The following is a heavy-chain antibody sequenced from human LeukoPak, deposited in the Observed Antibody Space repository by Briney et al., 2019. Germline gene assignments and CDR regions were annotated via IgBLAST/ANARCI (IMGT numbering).Heavy chain of an antibody. V-gene: IGHV3-30*03. CDR3: ARGSYGDYGY. Sequence: GGSLRLSCAASGFTFSNFAISWVRQAPGKGLEWVAVISYDGSNKYYADSVKGRFTISRDNSKNTLYLQMNSLRAEDTAVYYCARGSYGDYGYWGQGTLVTVSS. CDR2: ISYDGSNK. D-gene: IGHD4-17*01. J-gene: IGHJ4*02. CDR1: GFTFSNFA.